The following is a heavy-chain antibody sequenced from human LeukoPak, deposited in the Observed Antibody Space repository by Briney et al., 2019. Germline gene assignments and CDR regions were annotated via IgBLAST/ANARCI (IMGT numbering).Heavy chain of an antibody. CDR2: IYTTGNT. Sequence: SETLSLTCTVSGDSINSGTSYWSWIRQPAGKGLDWIGRIYTTGNTNYNPSLWRRVTISVDTSKNQFSLKVSSVTAADTAVYYCAREWAGGSYDYWGQGTLVTVSS. D-gene: IGHD1-26*01. CDR3: AREWAGGSYDY. J-gene: IGHJ4*02. CDR1: GDSINSGTSY. V-gene: IGHV4-61*02.